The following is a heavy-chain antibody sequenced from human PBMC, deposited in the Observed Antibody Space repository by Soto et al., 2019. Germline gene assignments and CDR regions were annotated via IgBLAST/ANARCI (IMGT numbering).Heavy chain of an antibody. Sequence: QVQLVQSGAEVKKPGASVKVSCKASGYTFTSYAMHCVRQAPGQRLEWMGGINAGNGNTKYSQKFQGRVTITRDTSASTAYMELSRLRSEDTAVYYCARSIVVVTAADYWGQGTLVTVSS. J-gene: IGHJ4*02. CDR2: INAGNGNT. D-gene: IGHD2-21*02. CDR1: GYTFTSYA. CDR3: ARSIVVVTAADY. V-gene: IGHV1-3*01.